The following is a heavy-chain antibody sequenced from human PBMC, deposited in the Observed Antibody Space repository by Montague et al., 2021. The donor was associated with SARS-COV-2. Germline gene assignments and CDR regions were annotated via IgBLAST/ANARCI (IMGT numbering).Heavy chain of an antibody. CDR2: IYTSGST. CDR3: ARGRGGPAPYFDP. Sequence: TLSLTCTVSGASISSADYYWSWIRQPPGKGLEWIGRIYTSGSTKYNPSLNSRVTILVDTSKNQFSLHLRPVTAADTAVYYCARGRGGPAPYFDPWGQGTLVTVSS. D-gene: IGHD3-16*01. J-gene: IGHJ5*02. V-gene: IGHV4-61*02. CDR1: GASISSADYY.